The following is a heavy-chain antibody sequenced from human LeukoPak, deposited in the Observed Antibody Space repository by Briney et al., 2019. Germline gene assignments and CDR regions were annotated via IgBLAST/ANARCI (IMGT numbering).Heavy chain of an antibody. CDR3: AKSRGCSSTSCLVDY. Sequence: GGSLRLSCAASGFTFSSYGMHWVCQAPGKGLEWVAVISYDGSNKYYADSVKGRFTISRDNSKNTLYLQMNSLRAEDTAVYYCAKSRGCSSTSCLVDYWGQGTLVTVSS. J-gene: IGHJ4*02. CDR2: ISYDGSNK. D-gene: IGHD2-2*01. V-gene: IGHV3-30*18. CDR1: GFTFSSYG.